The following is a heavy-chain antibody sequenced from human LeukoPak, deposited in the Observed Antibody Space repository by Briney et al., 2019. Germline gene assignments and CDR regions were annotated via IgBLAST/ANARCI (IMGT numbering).Heavy chain of an antibody. CDR2: INHSGST. CDR3: ARVLLRSYYYDSSGYSPDNWFDP. CDR1: GGSFSGYY. D-gene: IGHD3-22*01. V-gene: IGHV4-34*01. Sequence: SETLSLTCAVYGGSFSGYYWSWIRQPPGKGLEWIGEINHSGSTNYNPSLKSRATISVDTSKNQFSLNLNSVTAADTAVYYCARVLLRSYYYDSSGYSPDNWFDPWGQGTLVTVSS. J-gene: IGHJ5*02.